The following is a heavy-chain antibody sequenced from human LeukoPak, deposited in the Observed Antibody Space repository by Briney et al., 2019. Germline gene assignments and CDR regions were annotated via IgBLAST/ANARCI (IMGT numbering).Heavy chain of an antibody. Sequence: PGGSLRLSCAASGFTFSSYGMYWVRQAPGKGLEWVAVISYDGNNKYYSDSVKGRFTISRDNSNNTLYLQMNSLRTDDTAIYYCAKESGRQQLVRLDYWGQGILVTVSS. CDR1: GFTFSSYG. CDR2: ISYDGNNK. V-gene: IGHV3-30*18. J-gene: IGHJ4*02. D-gene: IGHD6-13*01. CDR3: AKESGRQQLVRLDY.